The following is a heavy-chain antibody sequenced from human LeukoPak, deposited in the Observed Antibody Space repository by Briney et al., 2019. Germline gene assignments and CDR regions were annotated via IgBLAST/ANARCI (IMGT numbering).Heavy chain of an antibody. V-gene: IGHV4-34*01. CDR2: INHSGST. CDR1: GGSFSGYY. Sequence: SETLSLTCAVYGGSFSGYYWSWIRQPPGKGLEWIGEINHSGSTNYNPSLKSRVTISVDTSKNQFSLKLRSVTAADTAVYYCAREVEAAANYYYYYMDVWGKGTTVIVSS. D-gene: IGHD6-13*01. CDR3: AREVEAAANYYYYYMDV. J-gene: IGHJ6*03.